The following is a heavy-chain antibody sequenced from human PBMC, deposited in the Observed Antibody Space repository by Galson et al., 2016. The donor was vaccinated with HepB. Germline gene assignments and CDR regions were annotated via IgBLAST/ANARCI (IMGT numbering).Heavy chain of an antibody. V-gene: IGHV4-61*08. D-gene: IGHD3-16*01. Sequence: SETLSLTCSVSGVSVNSDAYHWSWIRQPPGQGLEWLGHFYNTWCISDKLRGRVSMSIDTAKNQFSLSLTSVTAADTAVYYCTTYLVGHGGTGYWGQGTLVTVAS. CDR3: TTYLVGHGGTGY. CDR1: GVSVNSDAYH. J-gene: IGHJ4*02. CDR2: FYNTWCI.